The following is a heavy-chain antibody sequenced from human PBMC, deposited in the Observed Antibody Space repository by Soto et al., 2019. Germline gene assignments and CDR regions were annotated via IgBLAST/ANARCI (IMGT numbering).Heavy chain of an antibody. Sequence: KPSESLSLTCTACGGCISSSYWGWIRQPPGQGLEWIGYIYYSGSTNYNPSLKSRVTISVDTSKNQFSLKLSSVTAADTAVYYCARVVYGDYGRNYFNYGMDVWGQGTTLTVSS. V-gene: IGHV4-59*01. J-gene: IGHJ6*02. CDR1: GGCISSSY. CDR3: ARVVYGDYGRNYFNYGMDV. CDR2: IYYSGST. D-gene: IGHD4-17*01.